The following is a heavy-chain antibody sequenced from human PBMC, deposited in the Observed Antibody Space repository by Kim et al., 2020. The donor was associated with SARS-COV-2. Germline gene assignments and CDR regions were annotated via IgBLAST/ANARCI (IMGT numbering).Heavy chain of an antibody. D-gene: IGHD2-8*02. J-gene: IGHJ6*02. CDR3: ARGRAGVVPSPVLGLGPFYDYYAMDV. CDR2: INHSGST. V-gene: IGHV4-34*01. Sequence: SETLSLTCAVYGGSFSDYKWSWIRQPPGKGLEWIGEINHSGSTNVSPSLKSRITISVYTSKSQFSLRLKSLTATDTAVYYCARGRAGVVPSPVLGLGPFYDYYAMDVWGRGTPVAVSS. CDR1: GGSFSDYK.